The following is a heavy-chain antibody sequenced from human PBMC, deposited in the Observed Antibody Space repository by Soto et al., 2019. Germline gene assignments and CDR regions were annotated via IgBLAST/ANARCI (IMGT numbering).Heavy chain of an antibody. D-gene: IGHD3-16*01. CDR1: GGPFGSSA. V-gene: IGHV1-69*01. CDR3: ARLRRDWGDAFDL. CDR2: IIPVFDKA. Sequence: QVQLVQSGADVKKPGSSVKVSCKTSGGPFGSSAISWVRQAPAQGLEWMGEIIPVFDKANYAQNFQGRLTITADEPTGTVFMQLSSLRSEDPAVYFCARLRRDWGDAFDLWGLGTFVTVSS. J-gene: IGHJ3*01.